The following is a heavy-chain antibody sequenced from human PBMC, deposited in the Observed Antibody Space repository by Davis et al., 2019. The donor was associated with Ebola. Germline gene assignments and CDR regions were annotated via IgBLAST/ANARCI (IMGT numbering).Heavy chain of an antibody. CDR2: IIPIFGTA. V-gene: IGHV1-69*13. D-gene: IGHD5-18*01. CDR3: ASVEYSYGYAWYFDL. Sequence: SVKVSCKASGGTFSSYAISWVRQAPGQGLEWMGGIIPIFGTANYAQKFQGRVTINADESTSTAYMELSSLRSEDTAVYYCASVEYSYGYAWYFDLWGRGTLVTVSS. CDR1: GGTFSSYA. J-gene: IGHJ2*01.